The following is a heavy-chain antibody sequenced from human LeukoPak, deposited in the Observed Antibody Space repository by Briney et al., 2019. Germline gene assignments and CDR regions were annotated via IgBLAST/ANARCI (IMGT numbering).Heavy chain of an antibody. CDR2: ISSSSSYI. J-gene: IGHJ4*02. Sequence: GGSLRLSCAASGFTFSSYSMNWVRQAPGKGLEWVSSISSSSSYIYYADSVKGRFTISRDNAKSSLYLQMNSLRAEDTAVYYCARDRGELLPDYFDYWGQGTLVTVSS. V-gene: IGHV3-21*04. CDR3: ARDRGELLPDYFDY. CDR1: GFTFSSYS. D-gene: IGHD1-26*01.